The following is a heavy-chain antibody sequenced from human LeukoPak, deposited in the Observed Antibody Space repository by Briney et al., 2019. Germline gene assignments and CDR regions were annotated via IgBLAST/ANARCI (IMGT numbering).Heavy chain of an antibody. V-gene: IGHV3-21*01. Sequence: GGSLRLSCAASGFTFSSYSMNWVRQAPGKGLEWVSSISSSSTYIYYADSVKGRFTISRDNAKNSLYLQMNSLRAEDTAVYYCVRLIVGAIDYWGQGTLVTVSS. CDR3: VRLIVGAIDY. CDR2: ISSSSTYI. D-gene: IGHD1-26*01. CDR1: GFTFSSYS. J-gene: IGHJ4*02.